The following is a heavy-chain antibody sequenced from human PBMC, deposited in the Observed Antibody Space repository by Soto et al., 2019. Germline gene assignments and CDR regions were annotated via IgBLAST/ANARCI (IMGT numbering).Heavy chain of an antibody. J-gene: IGHJ5*02. D-gene: IGHD6-19*01. Sequence: PSETLSLTCTVSGASISSGGYYWSWIRQHPGKGLEWIGYIYYSGSTYYNPSLKSRVTISVDTSKNQFSLKLSSVTAADTAMYYCARGNREAVWWFGALGQGDLVTVSS. V-gene: IGHV4-31*03. CDR2: IYYSGST. CDR1: GASISSGGYY. CDR3: ARGNREAVWWFGA.